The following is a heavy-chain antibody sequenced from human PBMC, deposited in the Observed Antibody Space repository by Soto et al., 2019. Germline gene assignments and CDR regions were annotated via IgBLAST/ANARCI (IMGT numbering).Heavy chain of an antibody. CDR3: ARERSYCSGGSCPVPYYFDY. V-gene: IGHV6-1*01. J-gene: IGHJ4*02. CDR1: GDSVSSNSAA. CDR2: TYYRSKWYN. D-gene: IGHD2-15*01. Sequence: SQTLSLTCAISGDSVSSNSAAWNWIRQSPSRGLEWLGRTYYRSKWYNDYAVSVKSRITINPDTSKNQFSLQLNSVTPEDTAVYYCARERSYCSGGSCPVPYYFDYWGQGTLVTVYS.